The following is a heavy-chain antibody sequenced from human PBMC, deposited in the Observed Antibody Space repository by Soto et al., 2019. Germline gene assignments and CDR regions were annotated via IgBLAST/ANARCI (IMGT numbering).Heavy chain of an antibody. Sequence: EVQLLESGGGLVQPGGSLTLSCAASGFTFSNYAMSWVRQAPGKGLEWVSSVTASTGTTYYADSVKGRFTISRDNSKNTLYLQMNSLRAEDTAVFYCAQGLLRGVRGDYWGQGTLVTVSS. CDR2: VTASTGTT. V-gene: IGHV3-23*01. CDR3: AQGLLRGVRGDY. J-gene: IGHJ4*02. D-gene: IGHD3-10*01. CDR1: GFTFSNYA.